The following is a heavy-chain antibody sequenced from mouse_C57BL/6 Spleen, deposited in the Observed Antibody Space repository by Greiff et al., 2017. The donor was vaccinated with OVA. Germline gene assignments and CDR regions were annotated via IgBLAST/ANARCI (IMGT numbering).Heavy chain of an antibody. CDR1: GYTFTSYW. CDR2: IDPSDSYT. Sequence: VQLQQPGAELVKPRASVKLSCKASGYTFTSYWMQWVKQRPGPGLEWIGEIDPSDSYTNYNQKFKGKATLTVDTSSSTAYMQLSSLTSEDSAVYYCALGGEYYGSSSWFAYWGQGTLVTVSA. J-gene: IGHJ3*01. V-gene: IGHV1-50*01. CDR3: ALGGEYYGSSSWFAY. D-gene: IGHD1-1*01.